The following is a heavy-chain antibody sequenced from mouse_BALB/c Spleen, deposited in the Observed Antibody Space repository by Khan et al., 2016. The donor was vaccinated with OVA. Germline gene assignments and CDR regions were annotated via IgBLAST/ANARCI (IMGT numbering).Heavy chain of an antibody. V-gene: IGHV4-2*02. CDR1: GFDFSRYW. CDR2: INPGSNTT. D-gene: IGHD1-2*01. J-gene: IGHJ3*01. Sequence: EVELVESGGGLVQPGGSLILSCAASGFDFSRYWMSWARQAPGKGQEWIGEINPGSNTTNYTPSLKDKFIISRDNAKNTLYLQMRKVRSEDTALYYCARLEGYGQHANWGQGTLVTVSA. CDR3: ARLEGYGQHAN.